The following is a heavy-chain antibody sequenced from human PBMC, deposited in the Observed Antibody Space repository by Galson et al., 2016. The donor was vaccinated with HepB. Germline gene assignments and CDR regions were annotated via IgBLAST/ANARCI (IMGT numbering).Heavy chain of an antibody. CDR1: GFTFSRLW. CDR3: AKGGSTSSWFGVD. J-gene: IGHJ4*02. D-gene: IGHD6-13*01. V-gene: IGHV3-7*01. CDR2: VEPDGSET. Sequence: SLRLSCAASGFTFSRLWMTWVRQAPGKGPEWVASVEPDGSETYYVDSMKGRFTITRDNAKNSLYLQMNSLRAEDTAVYYCAKGGSTSSWFGVDWGQGTLVTVSS.